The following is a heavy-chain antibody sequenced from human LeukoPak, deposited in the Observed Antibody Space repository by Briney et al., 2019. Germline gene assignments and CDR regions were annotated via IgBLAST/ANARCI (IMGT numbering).Heavy chain of an antibody. J-gene: IGHJ4*02. CDR1: GYTFTSYG. D-gene: IGHD3-10*01. V-gene: IGHV1-18*01. CDR3: ASGLVRGVIITQYFDY. CDR2: ISAYNGNT. Sequence: ASVKVSCKASGYTFTSYGISWVRQAPGQGLEWMGWISAYNGNTNYAQKLQGRVTMTTDTSTSTAYVELRSLRSDDTAVYYCASGLVRGVIITQYFDYWGQGTLVTVSS.